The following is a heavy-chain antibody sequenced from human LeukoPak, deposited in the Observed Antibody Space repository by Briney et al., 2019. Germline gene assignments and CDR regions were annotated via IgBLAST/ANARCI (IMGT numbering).Heavy chain of an antibody. D-gene: IGHD1-26*01. J-gene: IGHJ4*02. CDR2: IYYSGST. CDR3: ARGVGASLPPLD. Sequence: SETLSLTCTVSGGSISSRYWTWIRQPPGKGLEWIGYIYYSGSTNYNPSLKSRVTISLDTSKNQFSLKVSSVTAADTAVYYCARGVGASLPPLDWGQGTLVTVSS. CDR1: GGSISSRY. V-gene: IGHV4-59*11.